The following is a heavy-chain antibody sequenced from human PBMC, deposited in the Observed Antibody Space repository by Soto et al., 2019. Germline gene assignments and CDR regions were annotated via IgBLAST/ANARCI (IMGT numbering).Heavy chain of an antibody. V-gene: IGHV4-31*03. J-gene: IGHJ6*02. CDR3: ARGRRSGTHHYLGMDV. Sequence: SSETLSLTCSVSGGSISSDDHYWTWIRQRPGKGLEWIGHIYNSGKTYYSPFLRSRLAIFVDTSKNQFSLRLYSVTAADTAVYFCARGRRSGTHHYLGMDVWGQGTTVTVSS. CDR1: GGSISSDDHY. CDR2: IYNSGKT. D-gene: IGHD3-10*01.